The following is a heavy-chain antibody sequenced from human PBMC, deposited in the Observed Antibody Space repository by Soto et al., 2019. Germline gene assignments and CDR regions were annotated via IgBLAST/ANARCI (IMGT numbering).Heavy chain of an antibody. Sequence: QVQLVESGGGVVQPGRSLRLSCAASGFTFSSYAMHWVRQAPGKGLEWVAVISYDGSNKYYADSVKGRFTISRDNSKNTLYVQMNSLRAEDTAVYYCARDQGYCTNGVCYYFAYWGQGTLVTVSS. CDR3: ARDQGYCTNGVCYYFAY. D-gene: IGHD2-8*01. J-gene: IGHJ4*02. CDR1: GFTFSSYA. CDR2: ISYDGSNK. V-gene: IGHV3-30-3*01.